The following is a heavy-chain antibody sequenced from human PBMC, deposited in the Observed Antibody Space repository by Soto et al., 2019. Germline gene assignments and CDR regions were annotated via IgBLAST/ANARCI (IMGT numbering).Heavy chain of an antibody. J-gene: IGHJ4*02. V-gene: IGHV3-30*18. CDR2: ISYDGSNK. CDR3: AKDNGNYGGCFDY. D-gene: IGHD1-7*01. CDR1: GFTFSSYG. Sequence: QVQLVESGGGVVQPGRSLRLSCAASGFTFSSYGMHWVRQAPGKGLEWVAVISYDGSNKYYADSVKGRFTISRDNSKNTRYLQMNSLRAEGTAVYYCAKDNGNYGGCFDYWGQGTLVTVSS.